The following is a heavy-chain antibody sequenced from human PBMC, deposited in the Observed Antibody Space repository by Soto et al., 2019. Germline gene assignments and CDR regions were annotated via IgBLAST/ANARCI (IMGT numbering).Heavy chain of an antibody. CDR3: ARPYYDSSGYYLWYFDY. D-gene: IGHD3-22*01. Sequence: QVQLVQSGAEVKKPGSSVTLSCKASGDSFNTFAVTWVRQAPGQGLEWMGGIIPNFDTPNYAQKFQGRVTLIADKSTSTPYMELSSLRSEDTAVYYCARPYYDSSGYYLWYFDYWGQGTLVTVSS. CDR2: IIPNFDTP. CDR1: GDSFNTFA. J-gene: IGHJ4*02. V-gene: IGHV1-69*06.